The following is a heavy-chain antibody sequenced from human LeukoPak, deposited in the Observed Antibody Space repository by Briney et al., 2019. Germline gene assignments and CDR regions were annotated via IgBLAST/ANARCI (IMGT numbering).Heavy chain of an antibody. D-gene: IGHD1-26*01. V-gene: IGHV1-46*01. J-gene: IGHJ4*02. CDR1: GYTFTSYY. Sequence: GASVKVSCKASGYTFTSYYMHWVRQAPGQGLEWMGIINPSGGSTSYAQKFQGRVTMTRGTSTSTVYMELSSLRSEDTAVYYCARGPLFYAYSGSYFDYWGQGTLVTVSS. CDR2: INPSGGST. CDR3: ARGPLFYAYSGSYFDY.